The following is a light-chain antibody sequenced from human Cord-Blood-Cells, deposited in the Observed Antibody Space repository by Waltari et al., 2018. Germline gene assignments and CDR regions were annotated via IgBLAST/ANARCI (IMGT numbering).Light chain of an antibody. Sequence: DIVMTQSPDSLPVSLGERATINCKSSQSVLYSSKNKNYLAWYQQKPGQPPKLLIYWAATRESGVPDRFSGSGSGTDFTLTISSLQAEDVAVYYCQQYYSTPLTFGGGTKVEIK. V-gene: IGKV4-1*01. J-gene: IGKJ4*01. CDR1: QSVLYSSKNKNY. CDR3: QQYYSTPLT. CDR2: WAA.